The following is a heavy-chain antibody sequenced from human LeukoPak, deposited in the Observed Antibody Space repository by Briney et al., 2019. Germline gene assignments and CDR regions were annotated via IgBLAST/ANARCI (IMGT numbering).Heavy chain of an antibody. CDR3: ARAVGGTYDY. CDR1: GGSVSSGSYY. J-gene: IGHJ4*02. Sequence: SETLSLTCTVSGGSVSSGSYYWSWTRQPPGKGLEWLGYISYSGSTNYNPSLKSRVTISVDTSKNQFSLKLSSVTAADTAVYYCARAVGGTYDYWGQGTLVTVSS. V-gene: IGHV4-61*01. D-gene: IGHD6-19*01. CDR2: ISYSGST.